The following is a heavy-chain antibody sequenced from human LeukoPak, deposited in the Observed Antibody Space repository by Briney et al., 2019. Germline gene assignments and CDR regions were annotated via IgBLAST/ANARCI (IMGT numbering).Heavy chain of an antibody. Sequence: SETLSLTCTVSGYSISGGFYWGWIRQPPGKGLEWIGSIYHSGSTYYSPSLKSRVTISVDTSKNQFSLKLSSVTAADTAVYYCVCSVWGSYRHDYWGQGTLVTVSS. CDR1: GYSISGGFY. CDR2: IYHSGST. J-gene: IGHJ4*02. V-gene: IGHV4-38-2*02. D-gene: IGHD3-16*02. CDR3: VCSVWGSYRHDY.